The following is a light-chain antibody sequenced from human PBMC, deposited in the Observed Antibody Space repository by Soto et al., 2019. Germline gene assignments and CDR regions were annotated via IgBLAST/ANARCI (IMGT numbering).Light chain of an antibody. CDR2: DAS. CDR1: QSVPRN. J-gene: IGKJ5*01. V-gene: IGKV3-11*01. Sequence: EIVLTQSPASLPLTPGDRATLSCRASQSVPRNLAWYQQRPGQAPRLLIYDASSRATGIPDRFSGSGSGTDFILTISSLEPEDFAVYYCQQSSNWSPEITFGQGTRLEIK. CDR3: QQSSNWSPEIT.